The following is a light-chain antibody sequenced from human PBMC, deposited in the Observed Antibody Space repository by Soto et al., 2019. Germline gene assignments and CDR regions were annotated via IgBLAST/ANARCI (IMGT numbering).Light chain of an antibody. CDR1: QSVSSY. CDR3: QQRSSWPLT. Sequence: EIVLTQSPATLSLSPGERATLYCRASQSVSSYLVWYQQKPGQAPRLLIYDASNRATGIPARFSGSGSGTDFTLTISSLEPEDFAVYYCQQRSSWPLTFGGGTKV. V-gene: IGKV3-11*01. J-gene: IGKJ4*01. CDR2: DAS.